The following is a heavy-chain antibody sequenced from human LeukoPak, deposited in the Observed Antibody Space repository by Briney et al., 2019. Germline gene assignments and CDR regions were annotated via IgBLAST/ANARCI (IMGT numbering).Heavy chain of an antibody. CDR1: GFTFNTYN. V-gene: IGHV3-48*04. J-gene: IGHJ6*04. CDR3: AELGITMIGGV. Sequence: GGSLRLSCAASGFTFNTYNMNRVRQAPGKGLEWVSYISSSGSTIYYADSVKGRFTISRDNAKNSLYLQMNSLRAEDTAVYYCAELGITMIGGVWGKGTTVTISS. D-gene: IGHD3-10*02. CDR2: ISSSGSTI.